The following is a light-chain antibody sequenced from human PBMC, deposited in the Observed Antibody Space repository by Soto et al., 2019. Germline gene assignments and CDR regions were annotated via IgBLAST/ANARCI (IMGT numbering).Light chain of an antibody. V-gene: IGKV3-11*01. CDR3: HQRQSWPRT. Sequence: EIVLTQSPATLSLSPGERATLSCRAGQYINTRLAWYQHRPGQAPRLLIYQTSLRAAGIPARFSASGSGTDFTLTISDVQPEDFALYYCHQRQSWPRTFGQGTKVDIK. CDR1: QYINTR. CDR2: QTS. J-gene: IGKJ1*01.